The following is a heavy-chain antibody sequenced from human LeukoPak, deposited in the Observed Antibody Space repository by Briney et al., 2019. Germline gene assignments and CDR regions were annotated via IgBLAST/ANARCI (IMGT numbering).Heavy chain of an antibody. J-gene: IGHJ4*02. Sequence: GGSLRLSCAASGFTFSSYAMNWVRQAPGKGLEWVSSLSSSGGSTYYADSVKGRFTLSRDNSKNTLYLQLNSLRAEDTAVYYCAKDSSSSNAVRSADDWGQGTLVTVSS. CDR1: GFTFSSYA. CDR3: AKDSSSSNAVRSADD. D-gene: IGHD6-13*01. V-gene: IGHV3-23*01. CDR2: LSSSGGST.